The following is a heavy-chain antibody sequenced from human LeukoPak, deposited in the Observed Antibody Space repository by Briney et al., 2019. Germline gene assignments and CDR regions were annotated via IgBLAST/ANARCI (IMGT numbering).Heavy chain of an antibody. CDR1: GFTFSSHA. CDR2: ISYDGSNK. CDR3: ASDGYNSDAFDI. Sequence: PGGSLRLSCAASGFTFSSHAMHWVRQAPGKGLEWVAVISYDGSNKYYADSVKGRFTISRDNSKNTLYLQMNSLRAEDTAVYYCASDGYNSDAFDIWGQGTMVTVSS. V-gene: IGHV3-30*04. J-gene: IGHJ3*02. D-gene: IGHD5-24*01.